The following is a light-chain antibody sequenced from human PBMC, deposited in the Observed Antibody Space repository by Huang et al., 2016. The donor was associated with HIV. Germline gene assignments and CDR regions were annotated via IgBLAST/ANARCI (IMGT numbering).Light chain of an antibody. CDR2: DAS. J-gene: IGKJ5*01. V-gene: IGKV1-33*01. Sequence: DIQMTQSQSSLSTSIKDTVSITCQASHDISNSLNCDQHKPGKAPKLLIYDASNLETGVPSRFSGSGSGTDFTFTISDLQPEDIATYYCQEYADFPITFGQGTRLEIK. CDR1: HDISNS. CDR3: QEYADFPIT.